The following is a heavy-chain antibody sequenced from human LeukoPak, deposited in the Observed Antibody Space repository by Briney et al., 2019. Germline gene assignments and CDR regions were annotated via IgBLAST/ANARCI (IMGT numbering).Heavy chain of an antibody. Sequence: PGGSLRLSCAASGFTFSSCWMHWVRQAPGKGLVWVSRINSDGSSTSYADSVKGRFTISRDNAKNTLYLQMNSLRAEDTAVYYCARRDSSGWYAMDYWGQGTLVTVSS. J-gene: IGHJ4*02. CDR2: INSDGSST. D-gene: IGHD6-19*01. CDR3: ARRDSSGWYAMDY. CDR1: GFTFSSCW. V-gene: IGHV3-74*01.